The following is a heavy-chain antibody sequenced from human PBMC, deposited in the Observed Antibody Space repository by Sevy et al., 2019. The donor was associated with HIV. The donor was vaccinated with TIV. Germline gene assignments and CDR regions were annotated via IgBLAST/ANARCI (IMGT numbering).Heavy chain of an antibody. D-gene: IGHD3-3*01. J-gene: IGHJ3*02. CDR1: GFTFSSYW. CDR2: IKQDGSEK. CDR3: ARGYYDFWSGYYTKAFDI. Sequence: GGSLRLSCAASGFTFSSYWMSWVRQAPGKGLEWVANIKQDGSEKYYVDSVKGRFTISRDNAKNSLYLQMNSPRAEDTAVLYCARGYYDFWSGYYTKAFDIWGQGTMVTVSS. V-gene: IGHV3-7*01.